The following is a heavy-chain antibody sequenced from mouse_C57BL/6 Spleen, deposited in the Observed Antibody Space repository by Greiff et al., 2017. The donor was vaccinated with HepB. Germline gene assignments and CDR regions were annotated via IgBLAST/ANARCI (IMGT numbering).Heavy chain of an antibody. J-gene: IGHJ4*01. CDR2: IHPNSGST. CDR1: GYTFTSYW. V-gene: IGHV1-64*01. CDR3: ARGGSSWNYYAMDY. D-gene: IGHD1-1*01. Sequence: QVQLKQPGAELVKPGASVKLSCKASGYTFTSYWMHWVKQRPGQGLEWIGMIHPNSGSTNYNEKFKSKATLTVDKSSSTAYMQLSSLTSEDSAVYYCARGGSSWNYYAMDYWGQGTSVTVSS.